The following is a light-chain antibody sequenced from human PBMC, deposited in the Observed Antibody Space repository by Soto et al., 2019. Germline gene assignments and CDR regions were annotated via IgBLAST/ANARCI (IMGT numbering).Light chain of an antibody. CDR2: GAS. CDR3: HHYVSPPIT. CDR1: QSVSSRY. J-gene: IGKJ5*01. Sequence: EIVWTQCPGSLSMSHGKRATLSCGAGQSVSSRYLAWHQHKPGPAPRLLIYGASSRATGIPDRFSASGSGTDFTLTISRLEPEDFAVYYCHHYVSPPITFGQGTRPEI. V-gene: IGKV3-20*01.